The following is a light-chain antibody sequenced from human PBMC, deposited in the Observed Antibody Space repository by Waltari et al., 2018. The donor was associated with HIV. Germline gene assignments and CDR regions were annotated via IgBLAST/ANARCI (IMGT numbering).Light chain of an antibody. CDR3: QQYYTFPRT. J-gene: IGKJ1*01. V-gene: IGKV1D-16*01. CDR2: GAS. Sequence: DIQITQSPPSLSASVGQRVPITCRASQTVRSSVAWYQQRPGKAPKSLAYGASKLQTEVPSRFSAGGSGTNFSLTISSLKPEDFATYICQQYYTFPRTFGRGTRVDMK. CDR1: QTVRSS.